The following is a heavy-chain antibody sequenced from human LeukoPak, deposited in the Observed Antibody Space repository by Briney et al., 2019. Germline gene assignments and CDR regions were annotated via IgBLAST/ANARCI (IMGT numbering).Heavy chain of an antibody. CDR2: TIPILGIA. CDR1: GGTFSSYA. CDR3: ARDSLKGVVVLAAMYY. D-gene: IGHD2-2*01. V-gene: IGHV1-69*04. J-gene: IGHJ4*02. Sequence: SVKVSCKASGGTFSSYAISWVRQAPGQGLEWMGRTIPILGIANYAQKFQGRVTIAADKSTSTAYMELSSLRSEDTAVYYCARDSLKGVVVLAAMYYWGQGTLVTVSS.